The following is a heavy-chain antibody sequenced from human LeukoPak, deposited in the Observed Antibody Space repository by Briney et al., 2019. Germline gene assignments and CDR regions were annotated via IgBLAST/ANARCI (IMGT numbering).Heavy chain of an antibody. J-gene: IGHJ6*04. D-gene: IGHD2-2*01. CDR3: AKARGLYCSSTSCYECDV. CDR2: INPNSGGT. V-gene: IGHV1-2*02. CDR1: GYTFTAYY. Sequence: ASVTVSFTASGYTFTAYYIHWVRQAPGQGLEWMGWINPNSGGTNYAQKFQGRVTLTRDTSITTAYMELSRLRSDDTAVYYCAKARGLYCSSTSCYECDVWGKGTTVTVSS.